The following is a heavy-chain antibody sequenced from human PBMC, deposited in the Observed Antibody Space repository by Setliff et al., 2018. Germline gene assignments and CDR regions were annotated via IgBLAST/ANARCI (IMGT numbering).Heavy chain of an antibody. Sequence: PGGSLRLSCAASGFIFSSYAMSWVRQAPGKGLEWVSVIYRSAGTTYYADSVKGRFTISRDNSKNTLYLQMKSLGPEDTGVYYCAKGALAVAGGALDYWGQGTLVTVSS. V-gene: IGHV3-23*03. D-gene: IGHD6-19*01. CDR1: GFIFSSYA. CDR2: IYRSAGTT. CDR3: AKGALAVAGGALDY. J-gene: IGHJ4*02.